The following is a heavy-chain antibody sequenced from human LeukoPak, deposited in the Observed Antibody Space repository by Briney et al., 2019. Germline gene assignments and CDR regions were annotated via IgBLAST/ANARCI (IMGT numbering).Heavy chain of an antibody. CDR3: AKDIFDSSSCTALDY. D-gene: IGHD6-13*01. CDR1: GFTFDDYT. CDR2: ISWDGGST. J-gene: IGHJ4*02. V-gene: IGHV3-43*01. Sequence: GGSLRLSCAASGFTFDDYTMHWVRQAPGKGLEWVSLISWDGGSTYYADSVKGRFTISRDNSKNSLYLQMNSLRTEDTALYYCAKDIFDSSSCTALDYWGQGTLVTVSS.